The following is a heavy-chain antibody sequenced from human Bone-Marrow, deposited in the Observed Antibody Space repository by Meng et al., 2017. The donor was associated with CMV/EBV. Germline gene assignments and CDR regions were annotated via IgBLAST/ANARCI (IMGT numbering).Heavy chain of an antibody. CDR1: GFTFSSYW. V-gene: IGHV3-74*01. CDR3: AREILGYSSSPDY. Sequence: LSLTCAASGFTFSSYWMHWVRQAPGKGLVWVSRINSDGSSTSYADSVKGRFTISRDNAKNTLYLQMNSLRAEDTAVYYCAREILGYSSSPDYWGQGTLVTVSS. D-gene: IGHD6-13*01. J-gene: IGHJ4*02. CDR2: INSDGSST.